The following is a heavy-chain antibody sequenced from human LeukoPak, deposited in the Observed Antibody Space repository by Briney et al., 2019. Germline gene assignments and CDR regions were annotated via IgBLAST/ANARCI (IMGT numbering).Heavy chain of an antibody. CDR1: GFSLSSSGVG. CDR2: IYWNDDK. Sequence: KESGPTLVKPTQTLTLTCTFSGFSLSSSGVGVVWILQPPGKALEWLALIYWNDDKRYSPSLKSRLTITKDSYKNQVVLTMTNMDPLDTATYYCAHRLSSSSLFDHWGQGTLVTVSS. J-gene: IGHJ4*02. D-gene: IGHD6-6*01. V-gene: IGHV2-5*01. CDR3: AHRLSSSSLFDH.